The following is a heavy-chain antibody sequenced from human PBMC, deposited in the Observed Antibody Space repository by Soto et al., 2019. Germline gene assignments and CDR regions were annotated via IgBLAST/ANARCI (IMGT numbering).Heavy chain of an antibody. Sequence: ESGGGVVQPGRSLRLSCAASGFTFSSYAMHWVRQAPGKGLEWVAVISYDGSNKYYADSVKGRFTISRDNSKNTLYLQMNSLRAEDTAVYYCARVPTAPKGAIYYYYGMDVWGQGTTVTVSS. CDR2: ISYDGSNK. CDR3: ARVPTAPKGAIYYYYGMDV. V-gene: IGHV3-30-3*01. D-gene: IGHD4-4*01. CDR1: GFTFSSYA. J-gene: IGHJ6*02.